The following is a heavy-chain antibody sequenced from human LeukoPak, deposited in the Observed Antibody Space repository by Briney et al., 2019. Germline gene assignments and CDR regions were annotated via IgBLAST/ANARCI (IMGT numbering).Heavy chain of an antibody. CDR1: GFTFSSYG. CDR3: AKVTTPPKAGSAP. Sequence: GGSLRLSCAASGFTFSSYGMHWVRQAPGKGLEWVAFIRYDGSNKYYADSVKGRFTISRDNSKNTLYLQMNSLRAEDTAVYYCAKVTTPPKAGSAPWGQGTLGTVSS. V-gene: IGHV3-30*02. J-gene: IGHJ5*02. D-gene: IGHD1-14*01. CDR2: IRYDGSNK.